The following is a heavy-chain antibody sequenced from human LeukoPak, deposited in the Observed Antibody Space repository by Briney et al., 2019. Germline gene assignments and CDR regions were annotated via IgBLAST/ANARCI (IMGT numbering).Heavy chain of an antibody. CDR2: ISYDGSNK. V-gene: IGHV3-30-3*01. D-gene: IGHD4-17*01. J-gene: IGHJ4*02. CDR3: ARVEDYAYDY. CDR1: GFTFISYA. Sequence: GGSLRLSCAASGFTFISYAMHWVRQAPGKGLEWVAVISYDGSNKYYADSVKGRFTISRDNSKNTLYLQMNSLRAEDTAVYYCARVEDYAYDYWGQGTLVTVSS.